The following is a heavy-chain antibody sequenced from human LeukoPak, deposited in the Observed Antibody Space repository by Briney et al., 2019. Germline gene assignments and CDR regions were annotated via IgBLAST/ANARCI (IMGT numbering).Heavy chain of an antibody. CDR2: MNPNSGNT. D-gene: IGHD3-9*01. V-gene: IGHV1-8*01. Sequence: HAASVTVSCKASGYTFTSYDINWVRQAPGQGLEWMGGMNPNSGNTGYAQKFQGRVTMTRNTSISTAYMELSSLRSEDTAVYYCARALHRDYDILTGYYYYYYMDVWGKGTTVTISS. CDR3: ARALHRDYDILTGYYYYYYMDV. J-gene: IGHJ6*03. CDR1: GYTFTSYD.